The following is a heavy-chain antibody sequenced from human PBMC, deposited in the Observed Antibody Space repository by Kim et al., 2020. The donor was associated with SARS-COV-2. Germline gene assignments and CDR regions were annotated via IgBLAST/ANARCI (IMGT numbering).Heavy chain of an antibody. CDR2: ISYDGSNK. CDR1: GFTFSSYA. Sequence: GGSLRLSCAASGFTFSSYAMHWVRQAPGKGLEWVAVISYDGSNKYYADSMKGRFTISRDNSKNTLYLQMNSLRAEDTAVYYCTRGGVVVVTAIGVYWGQGTLVTVSS. CDR3: TRGGVVVVTAIGVY. D-gene: IGHD2-21*02. J-gene: IGHJ4*02. V-gene: IGHV3-30*04.